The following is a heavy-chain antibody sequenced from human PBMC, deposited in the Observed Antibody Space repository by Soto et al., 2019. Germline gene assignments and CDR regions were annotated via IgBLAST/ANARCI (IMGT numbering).Heavy chain of an antibody. J-gene: IGHJ3*01. Sequence: GGSLRLSCAASGFIFSNYAMSWVRQAPGKGPEWVSSTSGSGVNTFYADSVKGRFTISRDNAKNSLYLQMNSLRAEDTAVYYCARDQLYYNDISGRPLNAFDVWGQGTMVTVSS. D-gene: IGHD3-22*01. CDR1: GFIFSNYA. CDR3: ARDQLYYNDISGRPLNAFDV. CDR2: TSGSGVNT. V-gene: IGHV3-23*01.